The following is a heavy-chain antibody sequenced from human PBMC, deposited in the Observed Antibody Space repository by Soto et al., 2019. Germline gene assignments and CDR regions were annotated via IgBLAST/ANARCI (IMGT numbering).Heavy chain of an antibody. Sequence: EVQLVESGGGLVQPGGSLRLSCAASGFTCSNYDMHWVRQTSGKGLEWVAGIGTDGDTFYPGSVKGRFSISREDAKNSFYLQMNSLRAEDTAVYYCASGGLYICGQGTLVTVSS. D-gene: IGHD3-16*01. CDR3: ASGGLYI. V-gene: IGHV3-13*01. CDR2: IGTDGDT. CDR1: GFTCSNYD. J-gene: IGHJ4*02.